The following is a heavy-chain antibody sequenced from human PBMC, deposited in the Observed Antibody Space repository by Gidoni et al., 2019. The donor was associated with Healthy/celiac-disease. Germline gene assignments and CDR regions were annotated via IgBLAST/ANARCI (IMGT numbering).Heavy chain of an antibody. J-gene: IGHJ6*02. CDR2: INPNSGGT. V-gene: IGHV1-2*04. CDR1: GYTFPASS. D-gene: IGHD4-4*01. CDR3: ARDRETTVTATPDYYYGMDV. Sequence: QVQLVQSGAEVKKPGASVKVSCKASGYTFPASSLPWVRQAPEQGLEWMGWINPNSGGTNYAQKFQGWVTMTRDTSISTAYMELSRLRSDDTAVYYCARDRETTVTATPDYYYGMDVWGQGTTVTVSS.